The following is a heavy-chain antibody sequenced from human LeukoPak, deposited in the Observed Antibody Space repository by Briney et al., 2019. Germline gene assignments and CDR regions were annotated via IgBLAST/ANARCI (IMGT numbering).Heavy chain of an antibody. J-gene: IGHJ3*02. V-gene: IGHV4-61*08. CDR3: ARHSSGYSDAFDI. CDR1: GGSISSGGYY. CDR2: IYYSGST. Sequence: SSETLSLTCAVSGGSISSGGYYWSWIRQHPGKGLEWIGYIYYSGSTNYNPSLKSRVTISVDTSKNQFSLKLSSVTAADTAVYYCARHSSGYSDAFDIWGQGTMVTVSS. D-gene: IGHD3-22*01.